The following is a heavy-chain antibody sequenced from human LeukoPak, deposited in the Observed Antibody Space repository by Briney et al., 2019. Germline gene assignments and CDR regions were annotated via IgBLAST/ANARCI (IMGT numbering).Heavy chain of an antibody. V-gene: IGHV3-30-3*01. CDR1: GFTFSSFA. D-gene: IGHD4-17*01. CDR3: ESTVTTERSFDC. CDR2: ISYDGSNK. J-gene: IGHJ4*02. Sequence: GGSLRLSCAASGFTFSSFAMHWGRQAPGKGLEWVAVISYDGSNKYYADSVKGRFTISRDNSKNTLYLQMNSLRAEDTALYYCESTVTTERSFDCWGQGTLVTVSS.